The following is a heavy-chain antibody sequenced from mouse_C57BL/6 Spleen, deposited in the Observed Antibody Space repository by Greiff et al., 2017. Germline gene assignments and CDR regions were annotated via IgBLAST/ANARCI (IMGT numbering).Heavy chain of an antibody. CDR2: ISSGGSYT. D-gene: IGHD2-4*01. J-gene: IGHJ3*01. CDR3: ARHDYDGTGFAY. CDR1: GFTFSSYG. Sequence: DVKLVESGGDLVKPGGSLKLSCAASGFTFSSYGMSWVRQTPDKRLEWVATISSGGSYTYYPDSVKGRFTISRDNAKNTLYLQMSSLKSEDTAMYYCARHDYDGTGFAYWGQGTLVTVSA. V-gene: IGHV5-6*02.